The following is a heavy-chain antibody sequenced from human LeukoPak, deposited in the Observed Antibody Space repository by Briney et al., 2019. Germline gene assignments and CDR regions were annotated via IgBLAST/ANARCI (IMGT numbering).Heavy chain of an antibody. Sequence: GGSLRLSCVASGFIFSSHGMHWVRQAPGKGLEWVSFIYSGGSTYYADSVKGRFTISRDNSKNTLYLQMNSLRADDTAVYYCARRAGAYSHPYDYWGQGTLVTVSS. CDR1: GFIFSSHG. CDR2: IYSGGST. J-gene: IGHJ4*02. D-gene: IGHD4/OR15-4a*01. CDR3: ARRAGAYSHPYDY. V-gene: IGHV3-NL1*01.